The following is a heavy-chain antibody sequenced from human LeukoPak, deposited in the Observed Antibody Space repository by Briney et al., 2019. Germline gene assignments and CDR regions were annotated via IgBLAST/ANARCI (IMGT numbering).Heavy chain of an antibody. V-gene: IGHV3-33*01. Sequence: GGSLRLSCAASGFTFSSYGMQRVRQAPGKGLEWVAVIWYDGSNKYYADSVKGRFTISRDNSKNTLYLQMNSLRAEDTAVYYCARDLGRSCYYFDYWGHRNPVSVSS. CDR3: ARDLGRSCYYFDY. D-gene: IGHD6-13*01. CDR2: IWYDGSNK. CDR1: GFTFSSYG. J-gene: IGHJ4*01.